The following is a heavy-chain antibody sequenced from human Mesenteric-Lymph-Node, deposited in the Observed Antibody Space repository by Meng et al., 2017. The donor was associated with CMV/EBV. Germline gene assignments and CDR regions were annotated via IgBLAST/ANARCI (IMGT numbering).Heavy chain of an antibody. D-gene: IGHD3-10*01. CDR2: INTYTAKT. J-gene: IGHJ4*02. CDR1: RYTFTHYP. V-gene: IGHV1-3*04. Sequence: KTSRYTFTHYPLHWVRQAPGQGLDWMGWINTYTAKTRYSQSFQGRVTVTRDTSATTVYMELSSLRSEDTAVYYCARDGRSYGSGDFDSWGQGTLVTVSS. CDR3: ARDGRSYGSGDFDS.